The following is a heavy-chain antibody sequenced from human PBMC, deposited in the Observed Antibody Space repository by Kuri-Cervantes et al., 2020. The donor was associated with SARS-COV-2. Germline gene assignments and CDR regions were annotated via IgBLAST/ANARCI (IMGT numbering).Heavy chain of an antibody. D-gene: IGHD3-22*01. V-gene: IGHV3-30-3*01. CDR1: GFTFSSYA. J-gene: IGHJ6*02. Sequence: GESLKISCAASGFTFSSYAMHWVRQAPGKGLEWVAVISYDGSNKYYADSVKGRFTISRDNSKNTLYLQMNSLRAEDTAVYYCAREPGGHYYDSSGYYSYYYYGMDVWGQGTTVTVSS. CDR3: AREPGGHYYDSSGYYSYYYYGMDV. CDR2: ISYDGSNK.